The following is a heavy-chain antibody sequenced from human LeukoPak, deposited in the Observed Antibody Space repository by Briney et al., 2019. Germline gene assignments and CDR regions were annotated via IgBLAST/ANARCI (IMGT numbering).Heavy chain of an antibody. CDR3: ARDPEVLRYFDWPTGWFDP. D-gene: IGHD3-9*01. Sequence: SETLSLTCTVSGGSIRSHYWSWIRQPPGKGLEWIGYIYYGGYSNYNPSLKGRVNISVDTSTNQFSLQLSSVTAADTAVYYCARDPEVLRYFDWPTGWFDPWGQGTLVTVSS. V-gene: IGHV4-59*11. CDR2: IYYGGYS. J-gene: IGHJ5*02. CDR1: GGSIRSHY.